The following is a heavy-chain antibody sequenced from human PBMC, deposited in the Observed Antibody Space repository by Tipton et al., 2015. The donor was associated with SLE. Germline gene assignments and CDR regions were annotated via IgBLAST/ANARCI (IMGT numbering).Heavy chain of an antibody. V-gene: IGHV3-48*03. CDR3: AREPWAAAGLRDNWFDP. CDR2: ISSSGSTI. Sequence: SLRLSCAASGFTFNIYAMSWVRQAPGKGLEWVSYISSSGSTIYYADSVKGRFTISRDNAKNSLYLQMNSLRAEDTAVYYCAREPWAAAGLRDNWFDPWGQGTLVTVSS. J-gene: IGHJ5*02. CDR1: GFTFNIYA. D-gene: IGHD6-13*01.